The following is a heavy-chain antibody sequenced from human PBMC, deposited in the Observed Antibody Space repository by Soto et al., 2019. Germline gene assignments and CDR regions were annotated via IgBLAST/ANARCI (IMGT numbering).Heavy chain of an antibody. CDR1: GGSFSGSY. CDR2: ITHSGST. CDR3: AREQGLASSGSFDF. Sequence: SETLSLTCAVYGGSFSGSYWSWIRQSPRKGLEWIGEITHSGSTNYNPSLKSRVTISIDTSKSQFSLKLNSVTAADTAVYYCAREQGLASSGSFDFCGPGTLLTVSS. D-gene: IGHD6-13*01. V-gene: IGHV4-34*01. J-gene: IGHJ4*02.